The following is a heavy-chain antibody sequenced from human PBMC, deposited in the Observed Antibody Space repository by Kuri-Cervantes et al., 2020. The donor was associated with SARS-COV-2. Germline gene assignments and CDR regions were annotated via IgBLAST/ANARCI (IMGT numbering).Heavy chain of an antibody. J-gene: IGHJ4*02. D-gene: IGHD2-2*01. Sequence: GSLRLSCTVSGGSISSYYWSWIRQPPGKGLEWIGDIYYTGSTSYNPSLKSRVAISVDTSKNQFSLKLTSVTAADTAVYYCARDCSTANCKTFGYYWGRGTLVTVSS. CDR1: GGSISSYY. CDR3: ARDCSTANCKTFGYY. V-gene: IGHV4-59*01. CDR2: IYYTGST.